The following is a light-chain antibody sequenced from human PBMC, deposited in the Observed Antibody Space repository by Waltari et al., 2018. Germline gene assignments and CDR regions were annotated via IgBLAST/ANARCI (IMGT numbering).Light chain of an antibody. V-gene: IGLV8-61*01. J-gene: IGLJ3*02. CDR1: SGSISTTSY. CDR2: KAN. Sequence: QPVVTQEPSLSVSPGGTVTLTCALSSGSISTTSYPTWYQQSPGQAPRTLVYKANSRSSGVPDRFSGSILGNKAALTITGAQADDESDYYCALYMGSGIWVFGGGTKLTVL. CDR3: ALYMGSGIWV.